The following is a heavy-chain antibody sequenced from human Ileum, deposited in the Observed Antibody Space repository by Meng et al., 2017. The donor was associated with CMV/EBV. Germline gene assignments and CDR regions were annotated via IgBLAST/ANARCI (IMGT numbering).Heavy chain of an antibody. CDR3: ARATLYYYYGMDV. Sequence: ASVKVSCKASGYTFTNYGVSWVRQAPGQGLEWMGWISAYNGNTNYAQKLQGRVTMTTDTSTSTAYMELRSLRSDDTAVYYCARATLYYYYGMDVWSQGTTVTV. J-gene: IGHJ6*02. CDR2: ISAYNGNT. V-gene: IGHV1-18*01. CDR1: GYTFTNYG.